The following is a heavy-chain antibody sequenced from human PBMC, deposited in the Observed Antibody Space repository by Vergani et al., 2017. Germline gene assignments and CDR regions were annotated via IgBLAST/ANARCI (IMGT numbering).Heavy chain of an antibody. CDR3: ARFGLGGGYTDAFDI. Sequence: EVQLVESGGGLVQPGGSLRLSCAASGFTFSSYWMHWVRQAPGKGLVWVSRINSDGSSTSYADSVKGRFTISRDNAKNTLYLQMNSLRAEDTAVYYCARFGLGGGYTDAFDIWGQGTMVTVSS. CDR1: GFTFSSYW. CDR2: INSDGSST. V-gene: IGHV3-74*01. J-gene: IGHJ3*02. D-gene: IGHD5-18*01.